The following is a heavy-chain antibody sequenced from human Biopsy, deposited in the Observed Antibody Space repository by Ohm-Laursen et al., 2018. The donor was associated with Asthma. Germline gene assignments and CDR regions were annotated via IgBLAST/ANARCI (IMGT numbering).Heavy chain of an antibody. CDR2: IKHDGSEN. J-gene: IGHJ1*01. D-gene: IGHD3-3*02. V-gene: IGHV3-7*01. CDR1: GFTFGDYW. Sequence: GSLRLSCAASGFTFGDYWMSWVRQVPGRGLEWVANIKHDGSENNHVDSLKGRFTISRDNAKNSLYLQMNSLRAEDTAVYYCARTFHFWSPYHAEPYQLWGQGTLVTVSS. CDR3: ARTFHFWSPYHAEPYQL.